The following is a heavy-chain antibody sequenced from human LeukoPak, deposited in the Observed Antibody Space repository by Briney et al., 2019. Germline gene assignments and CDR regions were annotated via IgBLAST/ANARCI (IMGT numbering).Heavy chain of an antibody. D-gene: IGHD1-26*01. Sequence: GGSLRLSCAASGFTFSSYSINWVRQAPGKGLEWVLSISSSSSYIYYADSVKGRFTISRDNAKNSLYLQMNSLRAEDTAVYYCARDLLGATILYNYWGQGTLVTVSS. V-gene: IGHV3-21*01. CDR1: GFTFSSYS. CDR2: ISSSSSYI. CDR3: ARDLLGATILYNY. J-gene: IGHJ4*02.